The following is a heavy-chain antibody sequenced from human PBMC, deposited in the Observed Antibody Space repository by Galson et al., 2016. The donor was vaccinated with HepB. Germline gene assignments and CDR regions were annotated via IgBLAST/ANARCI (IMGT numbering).Heavy chain of an antibody. CDR1: GYAYTSYG. Sequence: SVKVSCKASGYAYTSYGINWLRQAPGQGPEWMGWISAANGNTLYAPKFQGRVTLTTDTSTSTAYMELTSLKSDATAVYYCARSSFGVSNPWGQGTLVTVSS. CDR3: ARSSFGVSNP. CDR2: ISAANGNT. D-gene: IGHD3-3*01. V-gene: IGHV1-18*01. J-gene: IGHJ5*02.